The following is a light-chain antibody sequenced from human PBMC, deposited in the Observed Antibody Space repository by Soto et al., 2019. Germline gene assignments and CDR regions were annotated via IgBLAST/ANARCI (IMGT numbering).Light chain of an antibody. CDR1: SSDVGSYNL. CDR3: CSYAGSGTPYV. Sequence: QSVLTQPAFVSGSPGQSITISCTGTSSDVGSYNLVSWYQHHPGKAPKLMIYVVGKRPSGVSSRFSGSKSGNTASLTISGLQAEDEADYYCCSYAGSGTPYVFGTGTKVTVL. CDR2: VVG. V-gene: IGLV2-23*02. J-gene: IGLJ1*01.